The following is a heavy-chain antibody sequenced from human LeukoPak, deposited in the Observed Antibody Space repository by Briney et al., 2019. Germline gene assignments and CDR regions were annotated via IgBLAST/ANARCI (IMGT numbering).Heavy chain of an antibody. J-gene: IGHJ4*02. CDR2: IYYSGST. V-gene: IGHV4-59*01. CDR3: ARRVGATFDY. D-gene: IGHD1-26*01. CDR1: GGSISSYY. Sequence: SETLSLTCTVSGGSISSYYWSWIRQPPGKGLEWIGYIYYSGSTNYNPSLKSRVTISVDTSKNQFSLKLSSVTAADTAVYYCARRVGATFDYWGQGTLVTVSS.